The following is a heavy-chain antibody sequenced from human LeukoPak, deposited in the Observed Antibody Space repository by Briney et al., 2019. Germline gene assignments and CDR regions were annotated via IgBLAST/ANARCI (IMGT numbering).Heavy chain of an antibody. CDR2: IKNKADGGTT. V-gene: IGHV3-15*01. CDR1: GIIFKDAW. D-gene: IGHD3-10*01. J-gene: IGHJ4*02. Sequence: PGGSLRLSCGASGIIFKDAWMNWVRLAPGKGLEWVGRIKNKADGGTTDYAAPVRGRFIISRDVSKNRLYLQMNSLKTEDTAVYYCTTSGTPFQYWGQGTLVTVSS. CDR3: TTSGTPFQY.